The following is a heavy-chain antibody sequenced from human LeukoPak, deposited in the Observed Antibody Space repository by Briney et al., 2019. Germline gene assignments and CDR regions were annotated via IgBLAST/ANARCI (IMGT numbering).Heavy chain of an antibody. D-gene: IGHD2-2*01. CDR3: AKGGYCSSTSCPIIGYMDV. CDR2: ISYDGSNK. J-gene: IGHJ6*03. Sequence: GGSLRLSCAASGFTFSSYAMHWVRQAPGKGLEWVAVISYDGSNKYYADSVKGRFTISRDNSKNTLYLQMNSLRAEDTAVYYCAKGGYCSSTSCPIIGYMDVWGKGTTVTVSS. CDR1: GFTFSSYA. V-gene: IGHV3-30-3*01.